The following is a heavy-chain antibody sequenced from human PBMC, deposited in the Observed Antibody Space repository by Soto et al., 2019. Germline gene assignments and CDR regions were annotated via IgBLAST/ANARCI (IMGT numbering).Heavy chain of an antibody. CDR3: ARMRELRHYYYYGMDV. J-gene: IGHJ6*02. D-gene: IGHD1-26*01. Sequence: SVKVSCKASGGTFSSYAIGWVRQAPGQGLEWMGGIIPIFGTANYAQKFQGRVTITADESTSTAYMELSSLRSEDTAVYYCARMRELRHYYYYGMDVWGQGTTVTSP. CDR2: IIPIFGTA. CDR1: GGTFSSYA. V-gene: IGHV1-69*13.